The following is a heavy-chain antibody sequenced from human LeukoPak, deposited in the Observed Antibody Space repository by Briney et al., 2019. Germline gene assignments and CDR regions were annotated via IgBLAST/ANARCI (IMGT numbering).Heavy chain of an antibody. CDR1: GGSISSYY. Sequence: SETLSLTCTVSGGSISSYYWSWIRQPPGKGLEWIGYIYYTGSADYNPSLKSRVAISVDTSKNQFSLKLSSVTAADTAVYYCARGSKAAPGTFDYWGQGTLVTVSS. CDR2: IYYTGSA. CDR3: ARGSKAAPGTFDY. J-gene: IGHJ4*02. V-gene: IGHV4-59*01. D-gene: IGHD6-13*01.